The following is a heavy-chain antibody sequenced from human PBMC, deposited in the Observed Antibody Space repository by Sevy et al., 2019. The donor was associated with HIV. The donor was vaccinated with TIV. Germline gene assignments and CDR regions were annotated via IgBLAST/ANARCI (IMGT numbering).Heavy chain of an antibody. CDR3: ARDRDIASAHYYYGMDV. J-gene: IGHJ6*02. D-gene: IGHD6-13*01. CDR1: GFTFSDYY. CDR2: ISSSGSTI. V-gene: IGHV3-11*01. Sequence: GGYLRLSCAASGFTFSDYYMSWIRQAPGKGLEWVSYISSSGSTIYYADSVKGRFTSSRDNAKNSLYLQMNSLRAEDQALYLCARDRDIASAHYYYGMDVWGQGTLVTVSS.